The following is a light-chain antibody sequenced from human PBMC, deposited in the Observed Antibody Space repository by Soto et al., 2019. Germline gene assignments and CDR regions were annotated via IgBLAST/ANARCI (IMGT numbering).Light chain of an antibody. CDR3: GTWDSSLSAVV. J-gene: IGLJ2*01. V-gene: IGLV1-51*01. CDR2: DIY. CDR1: SSNIGNNF. Sequence: QSVLTQPPSVSAAPGQNITISCFGSSSNIGNNFVSWYQHLPGAAPKLLIYDIYKRPSGIPDRFSGSKSGTSATLGITGLRTGDEADYYCGTWDSSLSAVVFGGGTKLTVL.